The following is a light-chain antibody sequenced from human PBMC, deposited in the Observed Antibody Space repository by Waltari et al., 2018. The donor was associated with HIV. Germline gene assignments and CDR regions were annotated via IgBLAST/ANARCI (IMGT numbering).Light chain of an antibody. CDR1: SGSVSDNFY. CDR2: NTD. V-gene: IGLV8-61*01. J-gene: IGLJ3*02. CDR3: LFYLTSGIWV. Sequence: QTVVTQEPSFSVSPGGTVTLTCALTSGSVSDNFYASWYQQTPGQAPRTLIYNTDTRSSGVPDRFSGSVVGKRAALTITGAQAEDEAHYYCLFYLTSGIWVFGGGTKVTVL.